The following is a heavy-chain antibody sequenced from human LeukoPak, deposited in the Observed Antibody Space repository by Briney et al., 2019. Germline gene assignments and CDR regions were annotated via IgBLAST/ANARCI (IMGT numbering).Heavy chain of an antibody. D-gene: IGHD4-17*01. Sequence: PGGSLRLSCAASGFTFSSYEMNWVRQAPGKGLEWVSYISSSGSTRYYADSVKGRFTISRDNAKNSLYLQMNSLRAEDTAVYYCAREEGTVTTRPYDYWGQGTLVTVSS. V-gene: IGHV3-48*03. CDR1: GFTFSSYE. CDR3: AREEGTVTTRPYDY. J-gene: IGHJ4*02. CDR2: ISSSGSTR.